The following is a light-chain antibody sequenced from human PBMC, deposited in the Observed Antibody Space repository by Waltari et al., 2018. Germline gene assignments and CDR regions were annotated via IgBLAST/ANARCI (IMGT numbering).Light chain of an antibody. J-gene: IGLJ1*01. CDR2: DVN. CDR3: TSFTSSRTYV. Sequence: YPLTQPVAVSGSPVRSHAIPSLGTRSDVGGYDFVVWYHQHTGKFPKLMIYDVNARPSGVSNRFSGSKSGNTASLTISGLQAEDEADYYCTSFTSSRTYVFGTGTKVTVL. CDR1: RSDVGGYDF. V-gene: IGLV2-14*03.